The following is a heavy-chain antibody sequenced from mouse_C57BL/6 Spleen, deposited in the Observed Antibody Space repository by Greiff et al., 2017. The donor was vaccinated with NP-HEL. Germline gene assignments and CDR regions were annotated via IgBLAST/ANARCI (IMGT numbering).Heavy chain of an antibody. Sequence: VKLMESGAELARPGASVKLSCKASGYTFTSSGISWVKQRTGQGLEWIGEIYPRSGNTYYNEKFKGKATLTADKSSSKAYMELRSLTSEDSAVYFCARWYGYDGYYAMDYWGQGTSVTVSS. V-gene: IGHV1-81*01. CDR2: IYPRSGNT. CDR3: ARWYGYDGYYAMDY. CDR1: GYTFTSSG. J-gene: IGHJ4*01. D-gene: IGHD2-2*01.